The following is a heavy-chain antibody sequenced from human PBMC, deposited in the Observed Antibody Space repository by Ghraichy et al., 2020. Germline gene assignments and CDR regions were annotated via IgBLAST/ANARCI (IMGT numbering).Heavy chain of an antibody. CDR2: INNDGTT. CDR1: GFTVSNDW. D-gene: IGHD5-18*01. Sequence: GESLNISCAASGFTVSNDWMHWARQAPGKGLVWVSRINNDGTTYYLDSVRGRFTISRDNAKSTLFLQMNSLRAEDTGLYYCVRDYRAMANWGQGTQVTVSS. V-gene: IGHV3-74*01. CDR3: VRDYRAMAN. J-gene: IGHJ1*01.